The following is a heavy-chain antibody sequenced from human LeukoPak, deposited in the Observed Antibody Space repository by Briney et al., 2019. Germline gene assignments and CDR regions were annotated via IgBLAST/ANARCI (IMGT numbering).Heavy chain of an antibody. Sequence: SETLSLTCNVSGGSISSHYWSWIRQPPGKGLEWIGYIYYSGSTNYNPSLKSRVTISVATSKNQFSLKLSSVTAADTAVYYCARGPSFSGYVNYWGRGTLVTVSS. CDR3: ARGPSFSGYVNY. CDR2: IYYSGST. V-gene: IGHV4-59*11. CDR1: GGSISSHY. D-gene: IGHD5-12*01. J-gene: IGHJ4*02.